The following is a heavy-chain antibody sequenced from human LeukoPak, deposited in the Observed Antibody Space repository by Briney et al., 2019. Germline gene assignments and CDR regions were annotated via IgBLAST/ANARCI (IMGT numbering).Heavy chain of an antibody. J-gene: IGHJ4*02. D-gene: IGHD2-21*02. CDR3: ASGHCGGDCYSSY. V-gene: IGHV3-7*03. CDR2: INHNGNVN. Sequence: GGSLRLSCAASGFTFSSYWMNWARQAPGKGLEWVASINHNGNVNYYVDSVKGRFTISRDNAKNSLYLQMSNLRAEDTAVYFCASGHCGGDCYSSYWGQGTLVTVSS. CDR1: GFTFSSYW.